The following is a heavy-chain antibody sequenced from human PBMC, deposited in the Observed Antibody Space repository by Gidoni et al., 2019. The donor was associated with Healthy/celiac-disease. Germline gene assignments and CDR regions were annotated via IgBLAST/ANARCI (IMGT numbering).Heavy chain of an antibody. CDR1: GATFSSYD. CDR2: IIPIFGTA. CDR3: ARGYFSSSSYYYGMDV. Sequence: QVQLVQSGAEVKKPGSSLKVSCKASGATFSSYDISWVRQAPGQGLEWMGGIIPIFGTANYAQKFQGRVTITADESTSTAYMELSSLRSEDTAVYYCARGYFSSSSYYYGMDVWGQGTTVTVSS. J-gene: IGHJ6*02. V-gene: IGHV1-69*01. D-gene: IGHD6-6*01.